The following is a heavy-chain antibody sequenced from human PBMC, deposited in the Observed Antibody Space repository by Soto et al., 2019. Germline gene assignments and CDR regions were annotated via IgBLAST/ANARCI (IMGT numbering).Heavy chain of an antibody. CDR1: GFTFSIYA. CDR2: LSASGGST. V-gene: IGHV3-23*01. J-gene: IGHJ4*02. D-gene: IGHD1-1*01. Sequence: GGSLRLSCAASGFTFSIYAMNWVRQAPGKGLEWVSALSASGGSTYYADSVKGRFTISRDNSKNTLYLQMDSLRAEDTAVYYCAKAGTHSYFDYWGQGTLVTVSS. CDR3: AKAGTHSYFDY.